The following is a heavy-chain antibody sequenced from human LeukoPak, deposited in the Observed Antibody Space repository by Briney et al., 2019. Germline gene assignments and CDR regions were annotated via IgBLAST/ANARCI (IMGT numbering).Heavy chain of an antibody. J-gene: IGHJ6*03. CDR1: GFTFSSYA. CDR3: AKENTGFGEGMDV. CDR2: ISGSGGTT. D-gene: IGHD3-10*01. Sequence: PGGSLRLSCAASGFTFSSYAMSWVRQAPGKGLEWVSVISGSGGTTFYTDSVKGRFTISRDNSKNTLYLQMNSLRAEDTAVYYCAKENTGFGEGMDVWGKGTTVTISS. V-gene: IGHV3-23*01.